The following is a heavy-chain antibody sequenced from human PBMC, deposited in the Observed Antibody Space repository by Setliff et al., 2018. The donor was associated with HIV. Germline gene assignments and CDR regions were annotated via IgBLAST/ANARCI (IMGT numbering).Heavy chain of an antibody. D-gene: IGHD3-10*01. J-gene: IGHJ2*01. Sequence: GGSLRLSCAASGFTFSSAWMGWVRQAPAKGLEWVANISPDGSATYYVDSVKGRFTISRDNAKNSLYLQMNSLRAEDTATYYCAKVFGTSPLVGYFDLWGRGTRVTVSS. CDR1: GFTFSSAW. V-gene: IGHV3-7*03. CDR3: AKVFGTSPLVGYFDL. CDR2: ISPDGSAT.